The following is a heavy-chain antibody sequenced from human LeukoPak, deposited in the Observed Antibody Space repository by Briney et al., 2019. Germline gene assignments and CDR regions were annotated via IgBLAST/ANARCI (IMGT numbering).Heavy chain of an antibody. J-gene: IGHJ4*02. CDR1: GFTFSSHW. CDR2: IKSDGSEI. D-gene: IGHD6-19*01. V-gene: IGHV3-7*01. Sequence: GGSLRLSCAASGFTFSSHWMSWVRQAPGKGLEWVANIKSDGSEIYYVDPVKGRFTISRDNAKNSLYLQMNSLRPEDTAVYYCARDLLGPSYFHSSGWYRNDCWGQGTLVTVSS. CDR3: ARDLLGPSYFHSSGWYRNDC.